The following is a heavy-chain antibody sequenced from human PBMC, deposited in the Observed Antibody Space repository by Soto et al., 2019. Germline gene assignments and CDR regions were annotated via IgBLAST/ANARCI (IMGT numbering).Heavy chain of an antibody. CDR3: AKDRAYYDFWSGYYRGYFQH. D-gene: IGHD3-3*01. CDR2: ISGSGGST. J-gene: IGHJ1*01. Sequence: GGALRLSCAASGFTFSGYWMHWVRQAPGKGLGWVSRISGSGGSTYYADSVKGRFTISRDNSKNTLYLQMNSLRAEDTAVYYCAKDRAYYDFWSGYYRGYFQHWGQGTLVTVSS. V-gene: IGHV3-23*01. CDR1: GFTFSGYW.